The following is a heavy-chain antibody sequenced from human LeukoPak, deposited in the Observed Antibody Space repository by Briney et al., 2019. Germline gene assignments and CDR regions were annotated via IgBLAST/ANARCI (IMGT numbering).Heavy chain of an antibody. CDR1: GYTFTNYG. D-gene: IGHD5-12*01. CDR3: ASGFLGGYDSNFDH. CDR2: ISAYNGNT. V-gene: IGHV1-18*01. J-gene: IGHJ4*02. Sequence: GASVTVSFKASGYTFTNYGISWVRQAPGQGLEWMGWISAYNGNTNYAQKLQGRVTMTTDTSTSTAYMELRSLRSDDTAVYYCASGFLGGYDSNFDHWGQGTLVTVSS.